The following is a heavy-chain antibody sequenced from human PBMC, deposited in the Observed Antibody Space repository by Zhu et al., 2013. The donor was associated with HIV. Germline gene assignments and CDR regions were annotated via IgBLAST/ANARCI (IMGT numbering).Heavy chain of an antibody. D-gene: IGHD3-16*01. CDR1: GYTFTHFY. Sequence: QVQLVQSGAEVKKPGSSVKVSCKASGYTFTHFYVHWVRQAPGQGLEWMGIINPSGGSTNYAQKFQGRVSMTRDTSTSTVYMEVRSLRSEDTAIYYCARGGGGTIPPHDYWGQGSLVIVSS. CDR2: INPSGGST. CDR3: ARGGGGTIPPHDY. V-gene: IGHV1-46*01. J-gene: IGHJ4*02.